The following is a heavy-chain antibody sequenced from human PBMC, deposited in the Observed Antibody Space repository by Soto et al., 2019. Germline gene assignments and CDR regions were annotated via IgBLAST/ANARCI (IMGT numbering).Heavy chain of an antibody. Sequence: QVQLVQSGAEVEKPGASVKVSCKASGSTFTTYDFNWVRQAPGHGLEWMGWMNPDTGNQGYAQKFQGRVTMTSDTSISTAFMALSGLTDEDTPVSYCASALGYSSTSRLDLWGQGTLVTVSS. CDR3: ASALGYSSTSRLDL. CDR1: GSTFTTYD. CDR2: MNPDTGNQ. D-gene: IGHD6-19*01. J-gene: IGHJ4*02. V-gene: IGHV1-8*01.